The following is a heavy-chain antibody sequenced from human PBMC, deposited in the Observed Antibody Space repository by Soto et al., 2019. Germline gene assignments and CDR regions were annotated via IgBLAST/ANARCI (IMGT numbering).Heavy chain of an antibody. CDR2: IDHGGSA. D-gene: IGHD3-10*01. Sequence: QVHLQQWGAGLVRPSETLFLTCAVYGGSLNGFQWSWIRQAPGKRLEWIGQIDHGGSANYNPSLKRRVILSVDSSKSQLSLTVTSVTAADSAVYYCAREVPGTDYYYMDVWGKGTTVTVSS. V-gene: IGHV4-34*01. CDR1: GGSLNGFQ. J-gene: IGHJ6*03. CDR3: AREVPGTDYYYMDV.